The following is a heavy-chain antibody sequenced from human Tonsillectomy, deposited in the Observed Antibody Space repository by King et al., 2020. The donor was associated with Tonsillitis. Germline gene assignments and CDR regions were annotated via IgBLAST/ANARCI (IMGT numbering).Heavy chain of an antibody. V-gene: IGHV4-59*02. CDR2: MFHTGSG. D-gene: IGHD3-10*01. Sequence: VQLQESGPGLVKPSETLSITCTVSGGSVTSYYWSWIRQPPGKGLEWIGHMFHTGSGDYNPSLKGRVTISVDTSTNQFSLKVSSVTAADTAVYCCARHNGFGSGGRSFDYGGQGTLVTVSS. CDR1: GGSVTSYY. CDR3: ARHNGFGSGGRSFDY. J-gene: IGHJ4*02.